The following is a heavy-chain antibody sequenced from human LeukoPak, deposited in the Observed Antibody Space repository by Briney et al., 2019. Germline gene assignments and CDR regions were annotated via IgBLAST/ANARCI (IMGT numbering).Heavy chain of an antibody. V-gene: IGHV4-59*01. CDR3: ARDGDDFWSGFGYMDV. CDR2: IYYSGST. D-gene: IGHD3-3*01. CDR1: GGSFSSYF. Sequence: SETLSLTCTVSGGSFSSYFWSWIRQPPGKGLEWIGYIYYSGSTNYNPSLKSRVTISVDTSKNQFSLKLSSVTAADTAVYYCARDGDDFWSGFGYMDVWGKGTTVTVSS. J-gene: IGHJ6*03.